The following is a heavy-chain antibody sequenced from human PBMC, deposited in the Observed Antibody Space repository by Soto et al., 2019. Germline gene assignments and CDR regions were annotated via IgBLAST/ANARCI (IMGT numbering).Heavy chain of an antibody. V-gene: IGHV3-23*01. Sequence: PGPSQKISCVPSGYTFNKYALAWARQAPGKGLAWVSAISGSGASTYDADSAKVRVTISRDNSNNTLYLQKNSLRAEDPVAHYCAKAPGLITVITSFDHRDRETPVAISS. D-gene: IGHD3-16*01. CDR3: AKAPGLITVITSFDH. CDR1: GYTFNKYA. CDR2: ISGSGAST. J-gene: IGHJ4*01.